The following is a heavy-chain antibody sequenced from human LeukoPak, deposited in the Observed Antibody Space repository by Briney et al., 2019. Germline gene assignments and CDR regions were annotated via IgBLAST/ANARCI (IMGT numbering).Heavy chain of an antibody. D-gene: IGHD3-3*01. Sequence: ASVKVSCKASGYTFTGYYMHWVRQAPGQGLEWMGWINPNSGGTNYAQKFQGRVTMTRDTSISTAYMELSRLRSDDTAVYYCARDRARSLEWSNNWFDPWGQGTLVTVSS. CDR2: INPNSGGT. V-gene: IGHV1-2*02. CDR3: ARDRARSLEWSNNWFDP. CDR1: GYTFTGYY. J-gene: IGHJ5*02.